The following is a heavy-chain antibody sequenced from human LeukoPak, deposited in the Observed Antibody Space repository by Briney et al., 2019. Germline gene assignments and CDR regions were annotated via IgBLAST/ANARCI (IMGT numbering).Heavy chain of an antibody. D-gene: IGHD4-17*01. CDR3: ARVVPTVTPV. CDR2: IKQDGSET. CDR1: GFTFSRYW. Sequence: GGSLRLSCAASGFTFSRYWTSWVRQAPGKGLEWVANIKQDGSETYYVDSVKGRFTIFRDNAKNSLYLQMNSLRAEDTAVYYCARVVPTVTPVWGQGTLVTVSS. V-gene: IGHV3-7*04. J-gene: IGHJ4*02.